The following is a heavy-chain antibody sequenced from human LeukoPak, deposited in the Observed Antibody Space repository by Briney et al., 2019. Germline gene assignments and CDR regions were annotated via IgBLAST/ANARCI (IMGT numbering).Heavy chain of an antibody. CDR3: ARENTIFGVVDYYYYGMDV. D-gene: IGHD3-3*01. J-gene: IGHJ6*02. Sequence: GGSLRLSCAASGFTFSSYGMHWVHQAPGKGLEWVAVIWYDGSNKYYADSVKGRFTISRDNSKNTLYLQMNSLRAEDTAVYYCARENTIFGVVDYYYYGMDVWGQGTTVTVSS. V-gene: IGHV3-33*01. CDR1: GFTFSSYG. CDR2: IWYDGSNK.